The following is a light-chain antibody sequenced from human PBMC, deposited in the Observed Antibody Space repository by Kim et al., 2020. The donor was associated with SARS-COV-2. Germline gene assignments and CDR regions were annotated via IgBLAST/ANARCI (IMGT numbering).Light chain of an antibody. CDR3: QKYDSAPRT. Sequence: ASVGDRVTSTCGASQGINIYLDWCQHKPGTVPNILNYAASSLQSGVPSRFSGSRSGTEFTLTISSLQPEDVATYYCQKYDSAPRTFGQGTKVDIK. CDR1: QGINIY. J-gene: IGKJ1*01. V-gene: IGKV1-27*01. CDR2: AAS.